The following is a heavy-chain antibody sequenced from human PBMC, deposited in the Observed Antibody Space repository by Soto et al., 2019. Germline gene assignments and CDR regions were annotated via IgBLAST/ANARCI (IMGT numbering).Heavy chain of an antibody. V-gene: IGHV4-59*08. D-gene: IGHD3-10*01. Sequence: SETLSLTCTVSGGSLSSSCWSWIRQPPGKGLEWIGYIYYSGSTNYNPSLKSRVTISVDTSKNQFSLKLNSMTAADTAVYYCARHNYGSGSTYFDYWGQGTLVTVSS. J-gene: IGHJ4*02. CDR2: IYYSGST. CDR1: GGSLSSSC. CDR3: ARHNYGSGSTYFDY.